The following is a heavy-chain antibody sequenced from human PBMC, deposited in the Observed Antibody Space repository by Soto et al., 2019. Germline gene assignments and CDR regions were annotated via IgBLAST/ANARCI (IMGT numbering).Heavy chain of an antibody. CDR2: VYHNGGA. Sequence: QVHLQESGPGLVKPSETLSLTCTVSGVPIHNSHSFWAWIRQPPGKGLQFIASVYHNGGAHYNSSLESRVTISVDTANNQVSLRMRSLTAADTAFYYCGRVVEGATRHTDPDSWGQGILVTVSS. D-gene: IGHD2-21*01. J-gene: IGHJ5*01. V-gene: IGHV4-39*01. CDR3: GRVVEGATRHTDPDS. CDR1: GVPIHNSHSF.